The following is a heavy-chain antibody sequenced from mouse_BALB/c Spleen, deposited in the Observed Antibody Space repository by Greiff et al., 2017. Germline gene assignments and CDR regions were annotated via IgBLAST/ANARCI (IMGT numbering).Heavy chain of an antibody. CDR3: ASGYYRLAY. Sequence: EVQLQESGPELVKPGASVKISCKASGYTFTDYNMHWVKQSHGKSLEWIGYIYPYNGGTGYNQKFKSKATLTVDNSSSTAYMELRSLTSKDSAVYYCASGYYRLAYWGQGTLVTVSA. D-gene: IGHD2-3*01. J-gene: IGHJ3*01. CDR2: IYPYNGGT. V-gene: IGHV1S29*02. CDR1: GYTFTDYN.